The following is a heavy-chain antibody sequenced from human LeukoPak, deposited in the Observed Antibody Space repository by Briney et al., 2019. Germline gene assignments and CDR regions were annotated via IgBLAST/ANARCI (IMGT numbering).Heavy chain of an antibody. CDR2: INEDGSVQ. CDR1: RFIISDYW. CDR3: ASRESSMARSH. J-gene: IGHJ4*02. D-gene: IGHD3-10*01. Sequence: GGSLRLSCAASRFIISDYWMNWVRRVPGKGLEWVANINEDGSVQDYVDSVRGRFTISRDNAKNSVYLQMNSLRVEDTAVYYCASRESSMARSHWGQGTLVTVSS. V-gene: IGHV3-7*01.